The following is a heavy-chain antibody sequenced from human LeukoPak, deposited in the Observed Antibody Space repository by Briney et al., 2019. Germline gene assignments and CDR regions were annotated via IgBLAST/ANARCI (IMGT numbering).Heavy chain of an antibody. D-gene: IGHD4-23*01. Sequence: GGSLRLSCAASGFTYANFVMNWVRQAPGKGLEWVSTITGSGANPYYADSVKGRFTISRDNSKNTLYLQTNSLRAEDTAVYYCSKGLSGGNSVGTSWGQGTLVTVSS. V-gene: IGHV3-23*01. CDR2: ITGSGANP. CDR3: SKGLSGGNSVGTS. CDR1: GFTYANFV. J-gene: IGHJ5*02.